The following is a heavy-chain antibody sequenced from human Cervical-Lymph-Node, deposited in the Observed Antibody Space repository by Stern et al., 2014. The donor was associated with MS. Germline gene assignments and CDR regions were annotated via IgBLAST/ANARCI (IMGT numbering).Heavy chain of an antibody. Sequence: MQLVESGGGVVQPGRSLRLSCAASGFTLSNYGMHWVRQAPGKGLEWAAVIWYDGSNKCYADSVKGRFTISRDSSKNTLYLQMNSLRAEDTAVYYCAKDLLDCTTGVCYPLLDYWGQGTLVTVSS. CDR1: GFTLSNYG. CDR3: AKDLLDCTTGVCYPLLDY. V-gene: IGHV3-33*06. CDR2: IWYDGSNK. D-gene: IGHD2-8*01. J-gene: IGHJ4*02.